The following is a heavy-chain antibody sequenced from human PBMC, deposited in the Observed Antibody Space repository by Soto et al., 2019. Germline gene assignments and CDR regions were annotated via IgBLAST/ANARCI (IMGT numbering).Heavy chain of an antibody. CDR2: INTKSADT. V-gene: IGHV1-2*02. CDR3: AKGVAIVAAGTRGYLYTAMDV. D-gene: IGHD5-12*01. J-gene: IGHJ6*02. Sequence: QVQLVQSGTEVTRPGDSVKVSCKASGYTFTGYYVHWVRQAPGQGLELMGCINTKSADTYLATRFQGRVTMNTDTSIGTAYTQVKGPTSDDTAEYYCAKGVAIVAAGTRGYLYTAMDVWGQGTTVTVSS. CDR1: GYTFTGYY.